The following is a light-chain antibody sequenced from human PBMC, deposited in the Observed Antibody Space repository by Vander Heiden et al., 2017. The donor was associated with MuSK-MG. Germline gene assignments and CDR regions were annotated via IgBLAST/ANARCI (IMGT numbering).Light chain of an antibody. CDR2: RAA. J-gene: IGKJ2*01. V-gene: IGKV3-20*01. CDR1: QGVGSSY. Sequence: DISLTQSPGPLSLSPGERATPAGRASQGVGSSYLARNQQKPGQAARLLIERAASRATGNPDRVSGSGSRTDFTLTTNRLQTKDFAVYYCQRDGSSRDTLGHGTKLEIK. CDR3: QRDGSSRDT.